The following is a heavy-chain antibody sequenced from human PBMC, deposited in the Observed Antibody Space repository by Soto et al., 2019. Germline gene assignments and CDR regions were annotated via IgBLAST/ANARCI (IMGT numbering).Heavy chain of an antibody. D-gene: IGHD6-19*01. CDR1: GYSFTSYW. CDR2: IDPSDSYT. CDR3: ARSHSSGWYHRYGMDV. Sequence: GESLKISCKCSGYSFTSYWISWVRQMPGKGLEWMGRIDPSDSYTNYSPSFQGHVTISADKSISTAYLQWSSLKASDTAMYYCARSHSSGWYHRYGMDVWGQATTVTVSS. J-gene: IGHJ6*02. V-gene: IGHV5-10-1*01.